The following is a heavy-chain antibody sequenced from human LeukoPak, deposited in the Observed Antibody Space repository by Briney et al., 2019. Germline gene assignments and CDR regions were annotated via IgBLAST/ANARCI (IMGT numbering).Heavy chain of an antibody. D-gene: IGHD1-26*01. V-gene: IGHV3-21*01. CDR3: ARRRGSYDFGPFDY. J-gene: IGHJ4*02. Sequence: PGGSLRLSCAASGFTFSSYSMNWVRQAPGKGLEWVSSIGSSSSYIYYADSVKGRFTISRDNAKNSLYLQMNSLRAEDTAVYYCARRRGSYDFGPFDYWGQGTLVTVSS. CDR2: IGSSSSYI. CDR1: GFTFSSYS.